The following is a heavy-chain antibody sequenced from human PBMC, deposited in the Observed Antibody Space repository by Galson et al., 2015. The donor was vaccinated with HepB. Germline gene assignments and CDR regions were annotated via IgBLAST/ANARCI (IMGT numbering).Heavy chain of an antibody. Sequence: ETLSLTCTVSGGSISSNSYYWGWIRQPPGKGLEWIGSIYYTGSTNYNPSLKNRVTMSVDTSKSQFSLRLTSATAADTAVYYCARGRYCSGGSCSGGFDYWGQGTLVTVSS. CDR1: GGSISSNSYY. V-gene: IGHV4-39*07. CDR3: ARGRYCSGGSCSGGFDY. D-gene: IGHD2-15*01. J-gene: IGHJ4*02. CDR2: IYYTGST.